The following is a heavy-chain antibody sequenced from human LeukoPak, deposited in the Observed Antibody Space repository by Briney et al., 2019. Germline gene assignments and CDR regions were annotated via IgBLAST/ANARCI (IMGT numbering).Heavy chain of an antibody. Sequence: SETLSLTCTVSGGSISSSSYYWGWIRQPPGKGLEWIGSIYYSGSTYYNPSLKSRVPISVDTHKSQFSLKLSSVTAAHTAVYYCARNQRPITVTHFDYWGQGTLVTVSS. CDR2: IYYSGST. D-gene: IGHD4-17*01. CDR1: GGSISSSSYY. CDR3: ARNQRPITVTHFDY. J-gene: IGHJ4*02. V-gene: IGHV4-39*01.